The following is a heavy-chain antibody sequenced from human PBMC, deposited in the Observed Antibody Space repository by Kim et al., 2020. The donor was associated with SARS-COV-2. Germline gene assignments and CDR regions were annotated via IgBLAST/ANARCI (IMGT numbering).Heavy chain of an antibody. Sequence: GGSLRLSCAASGFTFSGYEMNWVRQAPGKGLEWVSYISSSGGTISYADSVKGRFTISRDNAKNSLYLQMNGLRAEDTAVYYCASLHSSSWWNWFDPWGQGTLVTVSS. D-gene: IGHD6-13*01. CDR3: ASLHSSSWWNWFDP. CDR1: GFTFSGYE. J-gene: IGHJ5*02. V-gene: IGHV3-48*03. CDR2: ISSSGGTI.